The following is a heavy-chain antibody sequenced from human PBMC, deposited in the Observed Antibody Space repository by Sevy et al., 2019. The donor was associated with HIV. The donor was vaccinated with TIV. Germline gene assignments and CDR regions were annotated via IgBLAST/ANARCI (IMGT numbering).Heavy chain of an antibody. D-gene: IGHD2-8*01. CDR1: GFTFSKYS. J-gene: IGHJ4*02. V-gene: IGHV3-23*01. Sequence: GGSLRLSCAASGFTFSKYSMSWVRQPPGKGLEWVSTLSFGCGEINYEDSVKGRLTNSRDNSKSSVYLQMNNLRPEDTAVYYCAREGCTKPHDYWGQGTLVTVSS. CDR3: AREGCTKPHDY. CDR2: LSFGCGEI.